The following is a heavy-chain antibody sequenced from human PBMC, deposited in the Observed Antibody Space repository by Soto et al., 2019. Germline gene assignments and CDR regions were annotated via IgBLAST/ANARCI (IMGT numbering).Heavy chain of an antibody. J-gene: IGHJ4*02. CDR1: GVSIRAPSYY. Sequence: QMQLQESGPGLVKPSETLSLTCTVPGVSIRAPSYYWGWIRQPPGKGLEWIGTIYYNGETFYHPSLKSRITMSIHTSKNQFSLNMTSVTAADTAVYYCARHGSYWGQGTLVTVSS. V-gene: IGHV4-39*01. CDR3: ARHGSY. CDR2: IYYNGET.